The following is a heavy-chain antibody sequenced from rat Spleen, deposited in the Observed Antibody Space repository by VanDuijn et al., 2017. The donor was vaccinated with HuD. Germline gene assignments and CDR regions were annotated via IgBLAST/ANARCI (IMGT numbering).Heavy chain of an antibody. D-gene: IGHD1-2*01. CDR1: GFSLSSYG. CDR3: ARSDTLAAMGHY. CDR2: IWGNGNT. Sequence: QVQLKESGPGLVQPAQTLSLTCTVSGFSLSSYGVIWVRQPPGKGLEWMGVIWGNGNTKYDSGFKSRLSISRDTSKSQVFLKMNNLQTEDTAMYFCARSDTLAAMGHYWGQGVMVTVSS. V-gene: IGHV2S61*01. J-gene: IGHJ2*01.